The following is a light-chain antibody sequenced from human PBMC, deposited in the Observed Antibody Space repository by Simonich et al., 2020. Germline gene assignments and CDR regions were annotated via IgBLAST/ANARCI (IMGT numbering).Light chain of an antibody. Sequence: SYELTQPPSVSVSPGQTARITCSGDALPKKYAYWYQQKSGLAPVLVIYEDSKRPTGIPERFSGSSSGKKATLTISGAQVEDEADYYCYSTDSSGNHRVFGGGTKLTVL. CDR2: EDS. CDR3: YSTDSSGNHRV. CDR1: ALPKKY. J-gene: IGLJ2*01. V-gene: IGLV3-10*01.